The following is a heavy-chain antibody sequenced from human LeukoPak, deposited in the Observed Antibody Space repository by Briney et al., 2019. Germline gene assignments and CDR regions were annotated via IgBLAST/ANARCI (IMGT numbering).Heavy chain of an antibody. CDR1: GGSISSGGYY. CDR2: IYYSGST. CDR3: ARHMVNEDNWNNFDY. Sequence: PSETLSLTCTVSGGSISSGGYYWSWIRQHPGKGLEWIGYIYYSGSTYYNPSLKSRVTISVDTSKNQFSLKLSSVTAADTAVYYCARHMVNEDNWNNFDYWGQGTLVTVSS. J-gene: IGHJ4*02. D-gene: IGHD1-1*01. V-gene: IGHV4-31*03.